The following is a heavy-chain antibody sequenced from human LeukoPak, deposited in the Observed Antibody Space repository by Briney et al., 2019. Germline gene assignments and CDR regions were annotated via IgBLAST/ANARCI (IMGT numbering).Heavy chain of an antibody. CDR2: IYHSGST. Sequence: SQTLSLTCAVSGGSFSSGGYSWSWIRQPPGKGLEWIGYIYHSGSTYYNPSLKSRVTISVDRSKNQFSLSLSSVTAADTAVYYCAGRKTYYYDSSGYFSAGYSFDYWGQGTLVTVSS. V-gene: IGHV4-30-2*01. CDR3: AGRKTYYYDSSGYFSAGYSFDY. J-gene: IGHJ4*02. CDR1: GGSFSSGGYS. D-gene: IGHD3-22*01.